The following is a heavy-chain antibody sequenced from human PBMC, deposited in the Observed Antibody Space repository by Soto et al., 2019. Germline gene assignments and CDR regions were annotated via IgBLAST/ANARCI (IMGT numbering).Heavy chain of an antibody. Sequence: GASVKVSCKASGGTFSSYAISWVRQAPGQGLEWMGGIIPIFGTANYAQKFQGRVTITADESTSTAYMELSSLRSEDTAVYYCARSKRIVVDKNLDYCGQGTLVTVSS. D-gene: IGHD3-22*01. J-gene: IGHJ4*02. CDR2: IIPIFGTA. CDR3: ARSKRIVVDKNLDY. CDR1: GGTFSSYA. V-gene: IGHV1-69*13.